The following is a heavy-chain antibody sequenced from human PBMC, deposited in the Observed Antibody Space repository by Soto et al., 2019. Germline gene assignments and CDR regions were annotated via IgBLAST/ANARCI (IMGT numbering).Heavy chain of an antibody. V-gene: IGHV4-59*12. Sequence: ETLSLTCPVSGGSISSYYWSWIRQPPGKGLEWIGYIYYSGSTNYNPSLKSRVTISVDTSKNQFSLKLSSVTAADTAVYYCARDGMGSGYPGTFDIWGQGTMVTVSS. D-gene: IGHD3-22*01. CDR1: GGSISSYY. CDR3: ARDGMGSGYPGTFDI. J-gene: IGHJ3*02. CDR2: IYYSGST.